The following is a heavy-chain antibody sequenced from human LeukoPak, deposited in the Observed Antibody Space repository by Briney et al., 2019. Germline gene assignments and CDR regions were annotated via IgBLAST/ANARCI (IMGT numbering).Heavy chain of an antibody. D-gene: IGHD3-10*01. V-gene: IGHV4-4*07. CDR3: ARNYYGSGSYYSYYYYYMDV. Sequence: PSETLSLTCTVSGGSISSYYWSWIRQPAGKGLEWIGRIYTSGSTNYNPSLKSRVTMSVDTSKNQFSLKLSSVTAADTAVYYCARNYYGSGSYYSYYYYYMDVWGKGSTVTTSS. CDR1: GGSISSYY. CDR2: IYTSGST. J-gene: IGHJ6*03.